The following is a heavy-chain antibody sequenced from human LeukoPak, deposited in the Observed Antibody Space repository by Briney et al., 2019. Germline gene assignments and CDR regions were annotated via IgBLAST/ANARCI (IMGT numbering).Heavy chain of an antibody. J-gene: IGHJ5*02. CDR1: GYSFTSYW. V-gene: IGHV5-51*01. CDR3: ARLGAGRSTTGDNWFDP. CDR2: IYPGDSDT. D-gene: IGHD3-16*01. Sequence: GESLKISCKGSGYSFTSYWIGWVRQLPGKSLEWMGIIYPGDSDTRYSPSFQGQVTISADKSISTAYLQWSSLKASDTAIYYCARLGAGRSTTGDNWFDPWGQGTLVTVSS.